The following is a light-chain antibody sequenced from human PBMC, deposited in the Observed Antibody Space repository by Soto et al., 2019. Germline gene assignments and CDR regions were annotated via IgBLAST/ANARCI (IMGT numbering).Light chain of an antibody. V-gene: IGLV2-8*01. CDR2: EVS. Sequence: QSVLTQPPSASGSPGQSVTISCTGTSSDVGGYNYVSWYQQHPGKAPKLIIYEVSQRPSGVPDRFSGSKSGNTASLTVSGLRAEDEAAYCCASYADTGSDFDVFGTWTKLTVL. CDR3: ASYADTGSDFDV. CDR1: SSDVGGYNY. J-gene: IGLJ1*01.